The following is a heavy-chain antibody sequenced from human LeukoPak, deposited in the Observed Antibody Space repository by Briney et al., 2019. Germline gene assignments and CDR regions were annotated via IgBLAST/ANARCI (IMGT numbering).Heavy chain of an antibody. CDR2: IYHSGST. D-gene: IGHD2-2*01. Sequence: SQTLSLTCTVSGGSISSGGYYWSWIRQPPGKGLEWIGYIYHSGSTYYNPSLKSRVTISVDRSKNQFSLKLSSVTAADTAVYYCARGWVVVPAAIPENAFDIWGQGTMVTVSS. CDR3: ARGWVVVPAAIPENAFDI. V-gene: IGHV4-30-2*01. CDR1: GGSISSGGYY. J-gene: IGHJ3*02.